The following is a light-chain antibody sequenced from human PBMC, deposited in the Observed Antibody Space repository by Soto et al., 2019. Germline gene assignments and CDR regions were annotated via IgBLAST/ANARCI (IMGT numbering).Light chain of an antibody. CDR1: SSDVGGYNY. CDR2: XXX. Sequence: QSVLTQPPSASGSPGQSVTISCTGTSSDVGGYNYVSWYQQHPGKAPKLMIYXXXXXXXXXXDXXXXSKSGNTASLTVSGLQAEDXADYYCSSYAGSNNLLFGGGTKVTVL. V-gene: IGLV2-8*01. CDR3: SSYAGSNNLL. J-gene: IGLJ2*01.